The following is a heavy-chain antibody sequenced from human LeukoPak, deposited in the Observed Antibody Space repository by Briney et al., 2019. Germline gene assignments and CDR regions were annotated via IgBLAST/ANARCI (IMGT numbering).Heavy chain of an antibody. V-gene: IGHV3-7*01. CDR2: IKPDGSEK. CDR1: GFVFSNSW. J-gene: IGHJ5*02. CDR3: ARDPFWDRWFDP. D-gene: IGHD1-26*01. Sequence: GGSLRLSCVASGFVFSNSWMSWVRQAPGKGPEWVAHIKPDGSEKYYVDSVKGRFTISRDNAKNSLYLQMNSLRLEDTAMYYCARDPFWDRWFDPWGQGTLVTVSS.